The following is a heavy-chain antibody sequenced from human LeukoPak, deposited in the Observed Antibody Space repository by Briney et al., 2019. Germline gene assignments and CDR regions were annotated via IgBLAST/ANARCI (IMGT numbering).Heavy chain of an antibody. CDR1: GGSISSYY. D-gene: IGHD3-22*01. J-gene: IGHJ6*03. Sequence: SETLSLTCTVSGGSISSYYWSWIRQPPGKGLGWIGYIYYSGSTNYNPSLKSRVTISVDTSKNQFSLKLSSVTAADTAVYYCARILYDSSGYYLGDYYYYMDVWGKGTTVTISS. CDR2: IYYSGST. CDR3: ARILYDSSGYYLGDYYYYMDV. V-gene: IGHV4-59*01.